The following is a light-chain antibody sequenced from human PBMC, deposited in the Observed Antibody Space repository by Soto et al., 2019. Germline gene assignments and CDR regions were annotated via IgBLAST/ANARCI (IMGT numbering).Light chain of an antibody. CDR1: QSVSSQY. CDR3: QQYGSSLFT. J-gene: IGKJ3*01. CDR2: GTS. Sequence: EIVLTQSPGTLSLSPGERATLSCRAIQSVSSQYLAWYPQKPGQAPRVLIYGTSIRASGVPERFSGGGSGTDFTRTITRLEPEDFAVYYCQQYGSSLFTFGPGTKVDFK. V-gene: IGKV3-20*01.